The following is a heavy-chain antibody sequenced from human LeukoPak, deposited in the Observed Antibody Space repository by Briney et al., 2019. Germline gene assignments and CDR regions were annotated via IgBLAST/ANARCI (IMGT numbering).Heavy chain of an antibody. CDR3: ARVLPKYCSSTSCSAFDY. J-gene: IGHJ4*02. Sequence: ASVKVSCKASGYTFTSYGISWVRQAPGQGLEWMGWISPYNGNTDYAQKLQGRETMTTDTATSTAYMELRSLRSDDTAVYYCARVLPKYCSSTSCSAFDYWGQGTLVTVSS. V-gene: IGHV1-18*01. CDR2: ISPYNGNT. CDR1: GYTFTSYG. D-gene: IGHD2-2*01.